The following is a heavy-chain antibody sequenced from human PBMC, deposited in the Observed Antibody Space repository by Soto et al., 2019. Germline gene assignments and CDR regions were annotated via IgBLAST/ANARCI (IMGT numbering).Heavy chain of an antibody. V-gene: IGHV3-30-3*01. CDR3: AREIERLLGY. Sequence: GGSLRLSCAPSGFTFSSYAMHWVRQAPGKGLEWVAVISYDGSNKYYADSVKGRFTISRDNSKNTLYLQMNSLRAEDTAVYYCAREIERLLGYWGQGTLVTVSS. J-gene: IGHJ4*02. CDR1: GFTFSSYA. CDR2: ISYDGSNK. D-gene: IGHD3-3*01.